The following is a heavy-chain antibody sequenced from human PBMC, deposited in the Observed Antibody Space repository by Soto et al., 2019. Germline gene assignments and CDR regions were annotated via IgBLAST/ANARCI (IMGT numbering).Heavy chain of an antibody. CDR2: IYYNGNT. Sequence: VQLVESGGHLIQPGGSLRLSCAASGFSFNDNHMTWVRQAPGRGPEWVSTIYYNGNTYHADSVKGRFTISRDTSKNMLYLQMNSLRAEDTAVYYCATGVDTAKAGYWGQGTLVTVSS. CDR1: GFSFNDNH. J-gene: IGHJ4*02. V-gene: IGHV3-53*01. D-gene: IGHD5-18*01. CDR3: ATGVDTAKAGY.